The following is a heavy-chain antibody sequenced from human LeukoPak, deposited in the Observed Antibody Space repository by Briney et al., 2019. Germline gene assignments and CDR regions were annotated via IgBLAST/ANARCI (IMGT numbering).Heavy chain of an antibody. J-gene: IGHJ5*02. D-gene: IGHD6-13*01. CDR1: GGSFSGYY. CDR3: ARSKSYSRNWTHNWFDP. CDR2: INHSGST. V-gene: IGHV4-34*01. Sequence: SETLSLTCAVYGGSFSGYYWSWIRQPPGKGLEWIGEINHSGSTNYNPSFKSRVTISVDTSKNQFSLKLSSVTAADTAVYYCARSKSYSRNWTHNWFDPWGQGTLVTVSS.